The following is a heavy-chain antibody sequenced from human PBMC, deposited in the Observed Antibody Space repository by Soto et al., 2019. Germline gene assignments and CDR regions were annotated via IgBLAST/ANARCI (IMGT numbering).Heavy chain of an antibody. CDR3: AKPITAGGSNS. Sequence: EARILESGGGLAQPGGSPKISCTASGFNFNIYAMSWVRQAPGKGLEWVSGISARATQTYYAESVKGRFAISRDNYKSTLYLQLDSLTPEDTARYYCAKPITAGGSNSWGPGTLVAVSS. D-gene: IGHD3-10*01. CDR2: ISARATQT. J-gene: IGHJ5*02. V-gene: IGHV3-23*01. CDR1: GFNFNIYA.